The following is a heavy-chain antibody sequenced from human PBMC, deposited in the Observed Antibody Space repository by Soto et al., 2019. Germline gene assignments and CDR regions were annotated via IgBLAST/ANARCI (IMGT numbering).Heavy chain of an antibody. V-gene: IGHV3-33*01. CDR1: GFSFSNYA. J-gene: IGHJ4*02. CDR2: IWYHGSNK. D-gene: IGHD1-26*01. CDR3: TRDPYGGSRYYFDS. Sequence: GGSLRLSCAASGFSFSNYAMHWVRQAPGKGLEWVAVIWYHGSNKYYADSVKGRFTISKDNSQNTLYLQMNSLRAEDTAVYYCTRDPYGGSRYYFDSWGQGTLVTVSS.